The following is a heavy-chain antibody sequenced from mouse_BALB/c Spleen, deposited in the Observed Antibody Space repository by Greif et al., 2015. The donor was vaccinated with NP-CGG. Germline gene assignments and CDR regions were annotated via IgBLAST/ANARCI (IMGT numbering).Heavy chain of an antibody. CDR3: TRRYYGYGSSYAMYY. CDR1: GYTFTSYW. V-gene: IGHV1S22*01. D-gene: IGHD1-2*01. CDR2: IYPGSGST. J-gene: IGHJ4*01. Sequence: LQQPGSELVRPGASVKLSCKASGYTFTSYWMHWVKQRPGQGLEWIGNIYPGSGSTNYDEKFKSKATLTVDTSSSTAYMQLSSLTSEDSAVYYCTRRYYGYGSSYAMYYWGQGTSVTVSS.